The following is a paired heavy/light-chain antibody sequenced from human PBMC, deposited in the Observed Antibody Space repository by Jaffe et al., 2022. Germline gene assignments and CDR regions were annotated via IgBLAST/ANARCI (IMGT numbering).Light chain of an antibody. CDR2: YDS. V-gene: IGLV3-21*04. Sequence: SYVLTQSPSVSVAPGKTARITCGGNKIATKGVHWYQQKPGQAPLLVIYYDSDRPSGIPERFSGSNSENTATLTISRVEAGDEADYYCQVWDSSSDHVVFGGGTKLTVL. CDR3: QVWDSSSDHVV. CDR1: KIATKG. J-gene: IGLJ2*01.
Heavy chain of an antibody. CDR1: GFSLITSGVG. CDR2: IYWDGDK. D-gene: IGHD3-22*01. V-gene: IGHV2-5*02. CDR3: AHRRQDYYDSNSADNWFDP. J-gene: IGHJ5*02. Sequence: QITLKESGPTLVKPTQTLTLTCTFSGFSLITSGVGVGWIRQPPGKALEWLAIIYWDGDKYYSPSLKSRLTITKDTSKNQVVLIMTNMDPVDTATYYCAHRRQDYYDSNSADNWFDPWGPGTLVTVSS.